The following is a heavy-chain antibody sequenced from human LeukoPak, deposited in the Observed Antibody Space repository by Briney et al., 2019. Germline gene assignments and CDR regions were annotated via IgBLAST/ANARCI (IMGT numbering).Heavy chain of an antibody. D-gene: IGHD3-22*01. CDR2: IYTSGST. CDR1: GGSISSGGYY. V-gene: IGHV4-61*02. Sequence: SETLSLTCTVSGGSISSGGYYWSWIRQPAGKGLEWIGRIYTSGSTNYNPSLKSRVTISVDTSKNQFSLKLSSVTAADTAVYYCASYIVVVTYWYFDLWGRGTLVTVSS. J-gene: IGHJ2*01. CDR3: ASYIVVVTYWYFDL.